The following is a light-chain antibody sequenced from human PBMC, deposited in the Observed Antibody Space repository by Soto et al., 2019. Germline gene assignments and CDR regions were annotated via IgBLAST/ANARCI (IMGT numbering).Light chain of an antibody. CDR3: QTWGSGIVV. CDR2: LNSDGSH. CDR1: SGHSNYA. V-gene: IGLV4-69*01. J-gene: IGLJ2*01. Sequence: QSVLTQSPSASASLGASVKLTCTLRSGHSNYAIAWHQQQSEKGPRYLMNLNSDGSHSKGDGIPDRFSGSSSGAERYLTISSLQSEDEADYYCQTWGSGIVVFGGGTKLTVL.